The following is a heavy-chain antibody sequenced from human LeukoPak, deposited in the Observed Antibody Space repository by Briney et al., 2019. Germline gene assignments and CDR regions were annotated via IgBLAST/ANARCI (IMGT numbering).Heavy chain of an antibody. CDR2: INPNSGGT. CDR3: RWFGESDSTWYFDL. J-gene: IGHJ2*01. D-gene: IGHD3-10*01. Sequence: ASVKVSCKASGYTFTSYYLHWVRQAPGQGLEWMGWINPNSGGTNYAQKFQGRVTMTRDTSISTAYMELSRLRSDDTAVYYCRWFGESDSTWYFDLWGRGTLVTVSS. CDR1: GYTFTSYY. V-gene: IGHV1-2*02.